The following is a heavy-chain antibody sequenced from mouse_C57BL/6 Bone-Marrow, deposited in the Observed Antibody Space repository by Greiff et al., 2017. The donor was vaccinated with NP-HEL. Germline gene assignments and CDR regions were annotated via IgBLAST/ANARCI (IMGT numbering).Heavy chain of an antibody. CDR3: AKHRAPTIVKRGAMDY. Sequence: VKVEESGPGLVAPSQSLSITCTVSGFSLTSYGVSWVRQPPGKGLEWLGVIWGDGSTNYHSALISRLSISKDNSKSQVFLKLNSLQTDDTATYYCAKHRAPTIVKRGAMDYWGQGTSVTVSS. D-gene: IGHD2-5*01. CDR1: GFSLTSYG. CDR2: IWGDGST. J-gene: IGHJ4*01. V-gene: IGHV2-3*01.